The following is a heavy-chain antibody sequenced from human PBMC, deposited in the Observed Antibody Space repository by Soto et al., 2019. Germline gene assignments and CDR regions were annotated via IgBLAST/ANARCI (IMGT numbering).Heavy chain of an antibody. J-gene: IGHJ4*02. CDR2: ISRDGSTM. V-gene: IGHV3-30*03. CDR3: VGEVASGY. CDR1: GVTLSNFG. D-gene: IGHD2-21*01. Sequence: QVQLVESGGGVVQPGRSLRLSCAASGVTLSNFGMHWVRQAPGKGLEWVAVISRDGSTMFYADSVKGRFTISRDSSRNTLYLQMNSQRAEDTAVYHCVGEVASGYWGQGTLVTVSS.